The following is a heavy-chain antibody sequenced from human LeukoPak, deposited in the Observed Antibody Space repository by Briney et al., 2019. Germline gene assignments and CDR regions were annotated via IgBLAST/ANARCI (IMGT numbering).Heavy chain of an antibody. CDR1: GFTFSSYA. V-gene: IGHV3-23*01. D-gene: IGHD6-13*01. Sequence: GGSLRLSCAASGFTFSSYAMSWVRQAPGKGLEWVSAISGSGGNTFYADSVKGRFTISRDNSKNTLYLQMNSLRAEDTAVYYCAKRYSSWYSPPDYWGQGTLVTVSS. CDR3: AKRYSSWYSPPDY. CDR2: ISGSGGNT. J-gene: IGHJ4*02.